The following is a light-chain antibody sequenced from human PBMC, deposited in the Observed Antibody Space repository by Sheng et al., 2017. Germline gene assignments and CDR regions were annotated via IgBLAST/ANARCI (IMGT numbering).Light chain of an antibody. V-gene: IGKV1D-16*01. CDR2: GAS. J-gene: IGKJ3*01. CDR3: QQYNTYPFT. Sequence: IRMTQSPSSFSASTGDRVTFTCRASRGISGRLAWYQQKPEKAPKSLIYGASNLQSGVHQGSAAVAPGQISLSPSAACSLKILLTYYCQQYNTYPFTFGPGTKRGDQT. CDR1: RGISGR.